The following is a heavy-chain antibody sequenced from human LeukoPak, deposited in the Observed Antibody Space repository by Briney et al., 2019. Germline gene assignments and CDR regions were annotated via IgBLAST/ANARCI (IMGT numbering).Heavy chain of an antibody. V-gene: IGHV3-7*03. CDR1: GFTFGSFW. CDR2: IKQVGSEN. CDR3: ARDCSSTSCYRGGFDP. Sequence: GGSLRLSCAASGFTFGSFWMGWVRQAPGKGREWVASIKQVGSENYYVDSVKVRFTISRDNAKNSLYLQMNSLRAEDTAVYYCARDCSSTSCYRGGFDPWGQGTLVTVSS. D-gene: IGHD2-2*02. J-gene: IGHJ5*02.